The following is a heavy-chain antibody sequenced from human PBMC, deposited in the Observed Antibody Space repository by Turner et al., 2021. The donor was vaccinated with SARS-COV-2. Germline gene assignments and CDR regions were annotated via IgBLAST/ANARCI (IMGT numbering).Heavy chain of an antibody. V-gene: IGHV4-39*01. Sequence: QLQLQESGPGLVKPSETLSLTCTVSGGSISSSSYYWGWIRQPPGQGLEWIGNIYYSGSTYYNPSLKSRVTISVDTSKNQFSLKLSSVTAADTAVYYCARQVRGYSYAFSFDYWGQGTLVTVSS. CDR1: GGSISSSSYY. CDR3: ARQVRGYSYAFSFDY. CDR2: IYYSGST. D-gene: IGHD5-18*01. J-gene: IGHJ4*02.